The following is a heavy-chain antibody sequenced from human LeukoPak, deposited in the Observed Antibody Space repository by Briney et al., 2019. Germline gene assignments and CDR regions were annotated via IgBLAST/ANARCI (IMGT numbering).Heavy chain of an antibody. CDR1: GFTFSNAW. CDR3: AKEGGFGTTFDY. V-gene: IGHV3-30*18. J-gene: IGHJ4*02. D-gene: IGHD3-16*01. Sequence: PGGSLRLSCAASGFTFSNAWMSWVRQAPGKGLEWVAVISYDGSNKYYADSVKGRFTISRDNSKNTLYLQMNSLRAEDTAVYYCAKEGGFGTTFDYWGQGTLVTVSS. CDR2: ISYDGSNK.